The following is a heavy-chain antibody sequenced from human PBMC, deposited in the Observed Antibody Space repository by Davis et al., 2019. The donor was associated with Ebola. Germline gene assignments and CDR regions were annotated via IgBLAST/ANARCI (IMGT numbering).Heavy chain of an antibody. CDR2: INHSGST. J-gene: IGHJ6*02. V-gene: IGHV4-34*01. CDR3: ARGPSIRGMDV. D-gene: IGHD2-21*01. Sequence: SETLSLTCTVSGGSISGYYWSWTRQPPGKGLEWIGEINHSGSTNYNPSLKSRVTISVDTSKNQFSLKLSSVTAADTAVYYCARGPSIRGMDVWGQGTTVTVSS. CDR1: GGSISGYY.